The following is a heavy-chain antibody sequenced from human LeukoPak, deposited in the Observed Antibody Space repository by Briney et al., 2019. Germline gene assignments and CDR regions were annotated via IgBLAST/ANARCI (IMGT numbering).Heavy chain of an antibody. CDR1: GGSFSGYY. CDR2: INHSGST. V-gene: IGHV4-34*01. J-gene: IGHJ4*02. Sequence: SETLSFTCAVYGGSFSGYYWSWIRQPPGKGLEWIGEINHSGSTNYNPSLKSRVTISVDTSKNQFSLKLSSVTAADTAVYYCACRLDGYYSRPFDYWGQGTLVTVSS. CDR3: ACRLDGYYSRPFDY. D-gene: IGHD5-24*01.